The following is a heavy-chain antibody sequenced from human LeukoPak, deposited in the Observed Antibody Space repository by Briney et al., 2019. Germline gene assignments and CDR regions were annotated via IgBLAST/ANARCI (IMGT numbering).Heavy chain of an antibody. Sequence: PSETLSLTCTVSGGSISSYYWSWIRQPPGKGLEWIGYIYYSGSTNYIPSLKSRVTISVDTSKNQFSLKLSSVTAADTAVYYCARALGGPDAFDIWGQGTMVTVSS. CDR2: IYYSGST. CDR1: GGSISSYY. CDR3: ARALGGPDAFDI. D-gene: IGHD3-10*01. J-gene: IGHJ3*02. V-gene: IGHV4-59*01.